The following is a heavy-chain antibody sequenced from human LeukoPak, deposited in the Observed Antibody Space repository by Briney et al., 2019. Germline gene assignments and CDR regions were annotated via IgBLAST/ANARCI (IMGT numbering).Heavy chain of an antibody. Sequence: GASVKVSCKASGYTFTSYGISWVRQAPGQGLEWMGWISAYNGNTNYAQKLQGRVTMTTDTSTSTAYMELRSLRSDDTAVYYCAREEITGTKRNNWFDPWGQGTLVTVSS. CDR3: AREEITGTKRNNWFDP. J-gene: IGHJ5*02. D-gene: IGHD1-7*01. CDR2: ISAYNGNT. CDR1: GYTFTSYG. V-gene: IGHV1-18*01.